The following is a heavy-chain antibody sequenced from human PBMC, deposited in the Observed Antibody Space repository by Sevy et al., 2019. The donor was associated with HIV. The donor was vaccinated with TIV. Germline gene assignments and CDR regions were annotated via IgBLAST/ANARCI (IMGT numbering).Heavy chain of an antibody. Sequence: ASVKVSCKASVYTFTSYGISWVRQAPGQGLEWMGWISAYNGNTNYAQKLQGRVTMTTDTSTSTAYMELRSLRSDDTAVYYCARETVVPAAIYYYYGMDVWGQGTTVTVSS. CDR2: ISAYNGNT. CDR3: ARETVVPAAIYYYYGMDV. V-gene: IGHV1-18*01. J-gene: IGHJ6*02. CDR1: VYTFTSYG. D-gene: IGHD2-2*01.